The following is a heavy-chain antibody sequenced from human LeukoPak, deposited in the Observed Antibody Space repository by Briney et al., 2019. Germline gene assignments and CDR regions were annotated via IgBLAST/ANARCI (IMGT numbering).Heavy chain of an antibody. V-gene: IGHV3-23*01. J-gene: IGHJ3*02. CDR2: ISGSGGST. Sequence: ETLSLTCTVSGGSISSTTQYWSWIRQPPGKGLEWVSAISGSGGSTYYADSVKGRFTISRDNSKNTLYLQMNSLRAEDTAVYYCAKTTYLWFGELPSHDAFDIWGQGTMVTVSS. CDR3: AKTTYLWFGELPSHDAFDI. D-gene: IGHD3-10*01. CDR1: GGSISSTTQY.